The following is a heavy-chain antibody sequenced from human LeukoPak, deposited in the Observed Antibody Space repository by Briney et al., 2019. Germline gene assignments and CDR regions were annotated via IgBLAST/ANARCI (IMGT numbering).Heavy chain of an antibody. D-gene: IGHD3-22*01. CDR1: GGSFSGYY. Sequence: SETLSLTCAVCGGSFSGYYWSWIRQPPGKGLEWIGEINHSGSTNYNPSLKSRVTISVDTSKNQFSLKLSSVTAADTAVYYCAGVVIEYYYYYGMDVWGQGTTVTVSS. CDR2: INHSGST. V-gene: IGHV4-34*01. J-gene: IGHJ6*02. CDR3: AGVVIEYYYYYGMDV.